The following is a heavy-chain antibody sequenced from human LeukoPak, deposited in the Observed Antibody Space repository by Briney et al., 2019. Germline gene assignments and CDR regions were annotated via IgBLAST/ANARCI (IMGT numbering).Heavy chain of an antibody. J-gene: IGHJ4*02. CDR1: GITVTDNF. D-gene: IGHD6-19*01. Sequence: GGSLRLSCVASGITVTDNFMTWVRQAPGKGLEWVSFMYPSGVTYHAASVKGRFTISRDNSKNILYLQMNSLRAEDTAVYYCSRHIRSSGWYSDFWGRGTLVTVSS. CDR3: SRHIRSSGWYSDF. V-gene: IGHV3-53*01. CDR2: MYPSGVT.